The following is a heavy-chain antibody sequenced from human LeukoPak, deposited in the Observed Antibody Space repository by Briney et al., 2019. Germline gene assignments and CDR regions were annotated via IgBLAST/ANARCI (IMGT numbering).Heavy chain of an antibody. V-gene: IGHV4-38-2*02. J-gene: IGHJ4*02. CDR3: ARDRGCSGGSCYFGHDFDY. Sequence: SETLSLTCAVSSYSLTNGFYWGWIRQPPGKGLEWIGNIYHSGSTYYNPSLKSRVTISVDTSKNQFSLKLSSLTAADTAVYYCARDRGCSGGSCYFGHDFDYWGQGTLVTVSS. D-gene: IGHD2-15*01. CDR1: SYSLTNGFY. CDR2: IYHSGST.